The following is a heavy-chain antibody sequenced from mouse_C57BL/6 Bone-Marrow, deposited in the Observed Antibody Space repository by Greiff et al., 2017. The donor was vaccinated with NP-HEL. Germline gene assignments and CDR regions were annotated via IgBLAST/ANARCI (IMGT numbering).Heavy chain of an antibody. V-gene: IGHV10-1*01. CDR2: IRSKSNNYAT. D-gene: IGHD2-1*01. J-gene: IGHJ4*01. CDR3: VRQGRYGNYVYYAMDD. Sequence: EVQLVESGGGLVQPKGSLKLSCAASGFSFNTYAMNWVRQAPGKGLEWVARIRSKSNNYATYYADSVKDRFTISRDDSESMLYLQMKNLKTEDTARDYGVRQGRYGNYVYYAMDDWGQGTSVTVSS. CDR1: GFSFNTYA.